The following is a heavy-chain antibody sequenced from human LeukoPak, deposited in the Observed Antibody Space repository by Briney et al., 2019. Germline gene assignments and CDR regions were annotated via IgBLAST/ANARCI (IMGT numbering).Heavy chain of an antibody. D-gene: IGHD2-21*02. J-gene: IGHJ3*02. V-gene: IGHV1-69*05. CDR3: AATVVVTADAFDI. CDR2: IIPIFGTA. Sequence: GASVKVSCKASGGTFSSYAISWVRQAPGQGLEWMGGIIPIFGTANYAQKFQERVTITRDMSTSTAYMELSSLRSEDTAVYYCAATVVVTADAFDIWGQGTMVTVSS. CDR1: GGTFSSYA.